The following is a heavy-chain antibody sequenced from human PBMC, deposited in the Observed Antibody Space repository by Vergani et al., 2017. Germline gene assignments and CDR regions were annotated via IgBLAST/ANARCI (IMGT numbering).Heavy chain of an antibody. V-gene: IGHV4-61*02. Sequence: QVQLQESGPGLVKPSQTLSLTCTVSGGSISSGSYYWSWIRQPAGKGLEWIGRIYTSGSTNYSPSLKSRVTISVDTSKNQFSLKLSSVTAADTAVYYCARAVGFSPVYWGQGTLVTVSS. D-gene: IGHD4-23*01. CDR1: GGSISSGSYY. J-gene: IGHJ4*02. CDR3: ARAVGFSPVY. CDR2: IYTSGST.